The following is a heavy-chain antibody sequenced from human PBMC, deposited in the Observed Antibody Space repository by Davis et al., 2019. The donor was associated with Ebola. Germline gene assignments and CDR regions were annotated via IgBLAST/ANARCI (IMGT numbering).Heavy chain of an antibody. CDR2: IYYSGST. V-gene: IGHV4-31*03. J-gene: IGHJ4*02. D-gene: IGHD5-12*01. Sequence: MPSETLSLTCTVSGGSISRAGYYLSWFRQHPGKGLEWIGYIYYSGSTYYNPSLKSRVTISVDTSKNQFSLKLSSVTAADTAVYYCARALSGYDYWGQGTLVTVSS. CDR1: GGSISRAGYY. CDR3: ARALSGYDY.